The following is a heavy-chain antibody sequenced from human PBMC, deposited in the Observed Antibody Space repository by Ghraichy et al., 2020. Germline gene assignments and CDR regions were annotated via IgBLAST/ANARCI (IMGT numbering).Heavy chain of an antibody. Sequence: SETLSLTCTVSGGSISSYYWSWIRQPPGKGLEWIGYIYYSGSTNYNPSLKSRVTISVDTSKNQFSLKLSSVTAADTAVYYCARRYYGSGLYWFDPWGQGTLVTVSS. J-gene: IGHJ5*02. CDR3: ARRYYGSGLYWFDP. V-gene: IGHV4-59*08. D-gene: IGHD3-10*01. CDR1: GGSISSYY. CDR2: IYYSGST.